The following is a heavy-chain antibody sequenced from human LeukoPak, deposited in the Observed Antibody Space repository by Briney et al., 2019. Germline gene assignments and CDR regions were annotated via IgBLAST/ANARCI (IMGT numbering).Heavy chain of an antibody. V-gene: IGHV1-18*01. J-gene: IGHJ4*02. D-gene: IGHD1-26*01. CDR1: GYTFTSYG. Sequence: ASVKVSCKASGYTFTSYGISWVRQAPGQGLEWMGWISAYNGNTNYAQKLQGRVTMTTDTSTSTAYMELRSLRSDDTAVYYCARDAPTEWELLPLDYWGQGTLVTVSS. CDR3: ARDAPTEWELLPLDY. CDR2: ISAYNGNT.